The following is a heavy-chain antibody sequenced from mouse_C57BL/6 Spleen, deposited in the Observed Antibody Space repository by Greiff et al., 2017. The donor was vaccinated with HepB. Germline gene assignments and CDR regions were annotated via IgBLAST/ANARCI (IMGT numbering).Heavy chain of an antibody. CDR1: GYSITSGYY. Sequence: VQLKESGPGLVKPSQSLSLTCSVTGYSITSGYYWNWIRQFPGNKLEWMGYISYDGSNNYNPSLKNRISITRDTSKNQFFLKLNSVTTEDTATYYCARAPYYYGSFDYWGQGTTLTVSS. D-gene: IGHD1-1*01. J-gene: IGHJ2*01. V-gene: IGHV3-6*01. CDR3: ARAPYYYGSFDY. CDR2: ISYDGSN.